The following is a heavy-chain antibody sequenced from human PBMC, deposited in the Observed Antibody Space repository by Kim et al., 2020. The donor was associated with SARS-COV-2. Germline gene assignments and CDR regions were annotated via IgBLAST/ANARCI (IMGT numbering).Heavy chain of an antibody. V-gene: IGHV3-11*05. CDR3: ARGLYSSGADYYGMAV. J-gene: IGHJ6*02. D-gene: IGHD6-19*01. Sequence: GGSLRLSCAASGFTFSDYYMSWIRQAPGKGLEWVSYISSSSSYTNYADSVKGQFTISRDNAKNSLYLQMNSLRAEDTAVYYCARGLYSSGADYYGMAVWGQGTTVTVSS. CDR1: GFTFSDYY. CDR2: ISSSSSYT.